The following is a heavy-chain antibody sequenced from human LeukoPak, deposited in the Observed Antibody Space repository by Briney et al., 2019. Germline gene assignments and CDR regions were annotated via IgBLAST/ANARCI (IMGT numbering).Heavy chain of an antibody. CDR2: IWYDGSNK. V-gene: IGHV3-33*06. CDR3: AKATCSGANCFSNSRDAFDI. J-gene: IGHJ3*02. Sequence: EAGGSLRLSCAASGIIFSDFGMHWVRQVPGKGLEWMAIIWYDGSNKYYADSVKGRFTISRDNSQNTMYLQMNSLRAEDTAVYYCAKATCSGANCFSNSRDAFDIWGQGTMVTVSS. CDR1: GIIFSDFG. D-gene: IGHD2-15*01.